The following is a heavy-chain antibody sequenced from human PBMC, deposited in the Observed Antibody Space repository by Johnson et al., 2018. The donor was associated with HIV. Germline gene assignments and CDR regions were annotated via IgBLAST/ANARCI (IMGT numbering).Heavy chain of an antibody. V-gene: IGHV3-9*01. D-gene: IGHD1-26*01. CDR2: ISWNSGSI. Sequence: EVQLVESGGGLVQPGRSLRLSCAASGFTFDDYAMHWVRQAPGKGLEWVSGISWNSGSIGYADSVKGRFTISRDNAKNSLYLQMNSLRAEDTALYYCAKDLRAVGATDAFDIWGQGTMVTVSS. J-gene: IGHJ3*02. CDR1: GFTFDDYA. CDR3: AKDLRAVGATDAFDI.